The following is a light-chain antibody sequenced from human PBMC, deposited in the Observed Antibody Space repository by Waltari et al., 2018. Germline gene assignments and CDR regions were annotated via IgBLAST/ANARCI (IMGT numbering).Light chain of an antibody. CDR2: YAS. V-gene: IGKV3-20*01. CDR3: QKYGSLPAT. J-gene: IGKJ1*01. CDR1: QSISRY. Sequence: EIMLTQSTGTLSLSPGERATSPCRASQSISRYLAWYQHKPGQAPRLLLYYASSRATGIPDRFSGSGSGTDFSLTISRLEPEDFAVYYCQKYGSLPATFGQGTKVEIK.